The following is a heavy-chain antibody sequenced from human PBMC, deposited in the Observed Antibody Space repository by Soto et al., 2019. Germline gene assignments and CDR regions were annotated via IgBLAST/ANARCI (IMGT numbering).Heavy chain of an antibody. CDR3: AADYGSGSYYKWFDP. J-gene: IGHJ5*02. D-gene: IGHD3-10*01. CDR1: GYTFTSYA. Sequence: VASVKVSCKASGYTFTSYAMHWVRQAPGQRLEWMGWINAGNGNTKYSQKFQGRVTITRDKSASTAYMELSSLRSEDTAVYYCAADYGSGSYYKWFDPWGQGTMVTVSS. CDR2: INAGNGNT. V-gene: IGHV1-3*01.